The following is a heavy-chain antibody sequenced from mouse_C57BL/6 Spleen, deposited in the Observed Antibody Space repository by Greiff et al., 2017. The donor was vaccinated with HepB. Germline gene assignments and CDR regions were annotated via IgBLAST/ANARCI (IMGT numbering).Heavy chain of an antibody. V-gene: IGHV1-64*01. CDR1: GYTFTSYW. CDR3: ARGYGSSYRYYFDY. D-gene: IGHD1-1*01. CDR2: IHPNSGST. Sequence: QVQLQQPGAELVKPGASVKLSCKASGYTFTSYWMHWVKQRPGQGLEWIGMIHPNSGSTNYNEKFKSKATLTVDKSSSTAYMQLSSLTSEDSAVYYCARGYGSSYRYYFDYWGQGTTLTVSS. J-gene: IGHJ2*01.